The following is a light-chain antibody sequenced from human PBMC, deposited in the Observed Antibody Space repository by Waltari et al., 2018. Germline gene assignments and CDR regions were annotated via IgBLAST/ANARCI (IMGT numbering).Light chain of an antibody. CDR1: SGDVATFDY. V-gene: IGLV2-8*01. CDR3: SSYAHSDKAL. Sequence: QSALTQPPSASGSHGQSVTISCTGPSGDVATFDYVSWYQQQPGKAPKLIIYEVNKRPSGVPDRFSGSKSGTTASLTISGLRAEDEADFYCSSYAHSDKALFGGGTRVSV. J-gene: IGLJ1*01. CDR2: EVN.